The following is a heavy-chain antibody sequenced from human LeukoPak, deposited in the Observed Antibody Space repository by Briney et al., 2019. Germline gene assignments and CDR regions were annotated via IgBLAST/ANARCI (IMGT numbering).Heavy chain of an antibody. D-gene: IGHD1-26*01. Sequence: ASVKVSCKASGYTFSSYYIHWVRQAPGQGLECMGIINPSGGSTSYAQKFQGRVTMTRDMSTSTVYMELSSLRSEDTAVYYCARGGVGATTYVWFDPWGQGTLVTVSS. J-gene: IGHJ5*02. CDR2: INPSGGST. CDR1: GYTFSSYY. CDR3: ARGGVGATTYVWFDP. V-gene: IGHV1-46*01.